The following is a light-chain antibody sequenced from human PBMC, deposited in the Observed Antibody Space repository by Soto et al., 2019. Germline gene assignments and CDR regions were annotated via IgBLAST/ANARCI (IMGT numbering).Light chain of an antibody. J-gene: IGKJ1*01. V-gene: IGKV3-11*01. Sequence: EIVMTQSPGTLSALPGHSATLPCRASQSVGSNIAWYQQRPGQAPRLLIYDASHRATGIPARFSGSGSGTDFTLTISSLEPEDFAVYYCQQRSNWPKTFGQGTKVDI. CDR1: QSVGSN. CDR2: DAS. CDR3: QQRSNWPKT.